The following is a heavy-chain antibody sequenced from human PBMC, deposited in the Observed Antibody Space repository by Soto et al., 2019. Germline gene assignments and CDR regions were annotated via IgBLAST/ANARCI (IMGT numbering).Heavy chain of an antibody. J-gene: IGHJ4*02. Sequence: ASVKVSCKASGYTFTGYYMHWVRQAPGQGLEWMGWINPNSGGTNYAQKFQGWVTMTRDTSISTAYMELSRLRSDDTAVYYCARRSGSSIESFDYWGQGTLVTVSS. CDR2: INPNSGGT. CDR3: ARRSGSSIESFDY. D-gene: IGHD3-22*01. CDR1: GYTFTGYY. V-gene: IGHV1-2*04.